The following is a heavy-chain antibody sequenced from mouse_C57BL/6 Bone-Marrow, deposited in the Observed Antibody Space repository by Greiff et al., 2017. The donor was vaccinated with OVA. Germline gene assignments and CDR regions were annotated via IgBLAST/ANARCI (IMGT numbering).Heavy chain of an antibody. Sequence: QVQLKESGPELVKPGASVKISCKASGYSFTSYYIHWVKQRPGQGLEWIGWIYPGSGNTKYNEKFKGKATLTADTSSSTAYMQLSSLTSEDSAVYYCARSGDDYDYWGQGTTLTVSS. V-gene: IGHV1-66*01. CDR1: GYSFTSYY. J-gene: IGHJ2*01. CDR2: IYPGSGNT. D-gene: IGHD2-4*01. CDR3: ARSGDDYDY.